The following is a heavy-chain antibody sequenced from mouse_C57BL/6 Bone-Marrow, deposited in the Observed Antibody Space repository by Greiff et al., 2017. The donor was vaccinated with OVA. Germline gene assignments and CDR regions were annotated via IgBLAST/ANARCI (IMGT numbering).Heavy chain of an antibody. D-gene: IGHD1-1*01. Sequence: EVQGVESGGDLVKPGGSLKLSCAASGFTFSSYGMSWVRQTPDKRLEWVATISSGGSYTYYPDRVKGRFPISRDNAKNTLYLQMSSLKSEDTAMYYCARHPPYYYGSLYFDYWGQGTTLTVSS. CDR2: ISSGGSYT. J-gene: IGHJ2*01. V-gene: IGHV5-6*01. CDR1: GFTFSSYG. CDR3: ARHPPYYYGSLYFDY.